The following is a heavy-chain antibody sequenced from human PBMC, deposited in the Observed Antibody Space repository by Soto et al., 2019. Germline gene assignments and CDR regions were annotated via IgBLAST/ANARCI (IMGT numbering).Heavy chain of an antibody. V-gene: IGHV4-61*01. J-gene: IGHJ4*02. CDR1: GGSVSSGSYY. CDR2: IYYSGST. Sequence: SETLSLTCTVSGGSVSSGSYYWSWMRQPQGKGLEWIGYIYYSGSTNYNPSLKSRVTISVDTSKNQFSLKLSSVTAADTAVYYCARDLKGEGCFDYWGQGTLVTVSS. CDR3: ARDLKGEGCFDY.